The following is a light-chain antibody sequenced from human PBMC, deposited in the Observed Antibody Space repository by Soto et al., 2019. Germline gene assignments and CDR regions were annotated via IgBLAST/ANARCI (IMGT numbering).Light chain of an antibody. CDR3: HQSYSASWT. CDR1: QSIRRY. CDR2: AAS. Sequence: DIQVTQSPSSLSASVGDRVTITCRASQSIRRYLNWYRQKPGRAPNLLIYAASNLQSGVPSRFSGSGSGTDFTLTISSLQPGDFATYYCHQSYSASWTFGQGTKVEIK. V-gene: IGKV1-39*01. J-gene: IGKJ1*01.